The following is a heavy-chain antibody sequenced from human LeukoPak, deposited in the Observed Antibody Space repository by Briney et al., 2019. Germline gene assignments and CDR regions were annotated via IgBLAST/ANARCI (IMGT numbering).Heavy chain of an antibody. D-gene: IGHD3-22*01. J-gene: IGHJ2*01. CDR2: IFYAGST. CDR3: AILVSFYDSSGYYHYWYFVL. Sequence: SETLSFTCIVSVASVSREYWSWIWVPPGRGREWIGNIFYAGSTTYNPSLQRRVTMSLDTSRNQFSLELCSVTAADTAIYYCAILVSFYDSSGYYHYWYFVLGGRGTLVTVSS. V-gene: IGHV4-59*08. CDR1: VASVSREY.